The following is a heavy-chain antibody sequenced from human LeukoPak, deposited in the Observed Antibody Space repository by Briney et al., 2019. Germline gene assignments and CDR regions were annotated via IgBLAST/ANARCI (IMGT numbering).Heavy chain of an antibody. Sequence: SVKVSCKASGGTFSSYAISWVRQAPGQGLEWMGGIIPIFGTANYAQKFQGRVTITTDESTSTACMELSSLRSEDTAVYYCARGAYDSSGYLNWFDPWGQGTLVTVSS. J-gene: IGHJ5*02. CDR3: ARGAYDSSGYLNWFDP. CDR2: IIPIFGTA. D-gene: IGHD3-22*01. CDR1: GGTFSSYA. V-gene: IGHV1-69*05.